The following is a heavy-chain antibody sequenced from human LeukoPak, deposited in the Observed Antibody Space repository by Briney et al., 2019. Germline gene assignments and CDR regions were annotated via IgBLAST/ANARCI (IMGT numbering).Heavy chain of an antibody. D-gene: IGHD1-1*01. CDR3: ARDHSRNDLEY. V-gene: IGHV3-74*01. Sequence: PGGSLRLSCAASGFTFSNYWMHWVRQAPGKGLVWVSRISSDGSSTSYADSVKGRFTISRDNAKNTLYLQMNSLRAEDTAVYYCARDHSRNDLEYWGQGALVTVSS. CDR2: ISSDGSST. CDR1: GFTFSNYW. J-gene: IGHJ4*02.